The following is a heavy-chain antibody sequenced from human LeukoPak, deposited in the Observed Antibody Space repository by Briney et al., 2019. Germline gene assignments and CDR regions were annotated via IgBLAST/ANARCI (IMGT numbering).Heavy chain of an antibody. J-gene: IGHJ4*02. V-gene: IGHV3-30*04. D-gene: IGHD3/OR15-3a*01. CDR3: ARDLDWTFDY. CDR1: GFTFSSYA. Sequence: GGSLRLSCAASGFTFSSYAMHWVRQAPGKGLEWVAVISYDGSNKYYADSVKDRFTISRDNSKNTLYLQMNSLRAEDTAVYYCARDLDWTFDYWGQGTLVTVSS. CDR2: ISYDGSNK.